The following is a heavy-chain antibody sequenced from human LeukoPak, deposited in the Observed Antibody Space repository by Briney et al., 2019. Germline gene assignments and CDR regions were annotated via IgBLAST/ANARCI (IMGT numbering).Heavy chain of an antibody. D-gene: IGHD5-12*01. V-gene: IGHV3-30*02. CDR2: IRYDGSNK. CDR3: AKDHRGDSGYVLYYFDY. Sequence: PGGSLRLSCAASGFTFSSYGMHWVRQAPGKGLEWVAFIRYDGSNKYYADSVKGRFTISRDNSKNTLYLQMNSLRAEDTAVYYCAKDHRGDSGYVLYYFDYWGQGTLVTVSS. CDR1: GFTFSSYG. J-gene: IGHJ4*02.